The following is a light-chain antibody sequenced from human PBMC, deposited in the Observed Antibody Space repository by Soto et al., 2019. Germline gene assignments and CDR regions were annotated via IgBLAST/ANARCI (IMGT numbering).Light chain of an antibody. V-gene: IGKV3-11*01. J-gene: IGKJ5*01. CDR1: QDVGSL. Sequence: EVVLTQSPAPLSLSAGERASLSCRASQDVGSLLDWYQQKPGQPPRLLIYDASNRATGIPDRFSGSGSGTDFVLTISRLEPEDLAVYYCHQRRSWPITFGQGTRLEIK. CDR3: HQRRSWPIT. CDR2: DAS.